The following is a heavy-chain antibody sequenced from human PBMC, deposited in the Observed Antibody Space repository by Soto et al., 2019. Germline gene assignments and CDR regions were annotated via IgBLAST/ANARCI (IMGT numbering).Heavy chain of an antibody. CDR1: GFTMVPLA. D-gene: IGHD6-19*01. Sequence: EEQLVESGGGLVQPGGPRGLSWAPSGFTMVPLAMNLSRRVQGGGLECLTLINHNGGAIYNAASVRGRFTISRDTAKNSVYLHVDSLRPEDTAVYYCARDAVAATGGFCALEVWCQGTMVTVSS. CDR3: ARDAVAATGGFCALEV. CDR2: INHNGGAI. J-gene: IGHJ3*01. V-gene: IGHV3-48*01.